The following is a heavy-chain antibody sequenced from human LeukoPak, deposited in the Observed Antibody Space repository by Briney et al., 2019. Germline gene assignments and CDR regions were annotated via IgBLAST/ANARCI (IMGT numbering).Heavy chain of an antibody. V-gene: IGHV3-23*01. CDR1: GFTFSSFA. CDR3: AKGVATISYYFDY. Sequence: GGSLRLSCAASGFTFSSFAMSWVRQAPGKGLEWVSVISDSGDSTYYADSVKGRFTISRDNSKNTLYLQMNSLRPEDTAVYYCAKGVATISYYFDYWGQGTLVTVSS. J-gene: IGHJ4*02. D-gene: IGHD5-12*01. CDR2: ISDSGDST.